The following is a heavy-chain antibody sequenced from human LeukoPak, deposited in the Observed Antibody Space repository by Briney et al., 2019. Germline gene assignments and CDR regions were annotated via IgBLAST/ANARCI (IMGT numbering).Heavy chain of an antibody. CDR3: ARGSPYFYGTDLDY. D-gene: IGHD3-10*01. V-gene: IGHV3-23*01. CDR1: GFTFSSYA. J-gene: IGHJ4*02. Sequence: PGGSLRLSCAASGFTFSSYAMSWVRQAPGKGLEWVSTISGSGDTTNYADSVKGRFTISRDKSKKTMYLQMNSLRAEDTAVYYCARGSPYFYGTDLDYWGQGTLVTVSS. CDR2: ISGSGDTT.